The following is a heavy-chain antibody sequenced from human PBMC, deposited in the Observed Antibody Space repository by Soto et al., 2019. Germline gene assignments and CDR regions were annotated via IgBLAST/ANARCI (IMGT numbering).Heavy chain of an antibody. J-gene: IGHJ5*02. V-gene: IGHV3-64D*06. CDR1: GFTLTTYG. Sequence: PGGSLRLSCAASGFTLTTYGMHWVRQAPGKGLQYVSTISSDGDITYYADSVKGRFTISRDNSKNTLYLQMNSLRPEDTAVYYCVKVSTFYDILTGYYSTNFFDPWGQGTLVTVSS. CDR3: VKVSTFYDILTGYYSTNFFDP. D-gene: IGHD3-9*01. CDR2: ISSDGDIT.